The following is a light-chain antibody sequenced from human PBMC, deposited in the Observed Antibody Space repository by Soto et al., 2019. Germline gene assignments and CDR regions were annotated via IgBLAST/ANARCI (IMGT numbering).Light chain of an antibody. J-gene: IGKJ1*01. CDR3: QQYNSYSRT. CDR2: DAS. V-gene: IGKV1-13*02. CDR1: QGISSP. Sequence: AIQLTQSPSSLSASVGDRVTITCRASQGISSPLAWYQQKPGKAPKLLIYDASSLESGVPSRFSGSGSGTEFTLTISSLQPDDFATYYCQQYNSYSRTFGQGTKVDIK.